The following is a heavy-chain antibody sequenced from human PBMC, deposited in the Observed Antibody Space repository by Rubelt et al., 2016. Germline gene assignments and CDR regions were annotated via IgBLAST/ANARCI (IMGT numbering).Heavy chain of an antibody. CDR1: GYTFTGYY. J-gene: IGHJ4*02. CDR3: ARFAIGGHSSGYLFDY. Sequence: QVQLVQSGAEVKKPGASVKVSCTASGYTFTGYYMHWVRQAPRHWLEWMGWLNPNRGDTNYAQKFQGRVTITRDTDISTAYMERSRLRSDDTDVYYCARFAIGGHSSGYLFDYWGQGTLVTVSS. V-gene: IGHV1-2*02. CDR2: LNPNRGDT. D-gene: IGHD3-22*01.